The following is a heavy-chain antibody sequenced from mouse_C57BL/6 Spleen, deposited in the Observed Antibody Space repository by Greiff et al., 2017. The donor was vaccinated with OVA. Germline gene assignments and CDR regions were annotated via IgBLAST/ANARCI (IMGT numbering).Heavy chain of an antibody. D-gene: IGHD2-4*01. CDR1: GYTFTSYG. CDR3: ARIPHYDYGMNAMGY. V-gene: IGHV1-81*01. J-gene: IGHJ4*01. CDR2: IYPRSGNT. Sequence: QVQLQQSGAELARPGASVKLSCKASGYTFTSYGISWVKQRTGQGLEWIGEIYPRSGNTYYNEKFKGKATLTADKSSSTAYMELRSLTSEDSAFYFCARIPHYDYGMNAMGYGGQGTSVTGSS.